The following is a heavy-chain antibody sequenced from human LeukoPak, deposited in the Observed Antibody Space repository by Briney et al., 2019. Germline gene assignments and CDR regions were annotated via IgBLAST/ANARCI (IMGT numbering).Heavy chain of an antibody. Sequence: GGSLRLSCAASGFTFSSYRMTWVRQAPGKGLEWVSYISSSSSTIYYADSVKGRFTISRDNAKNSLYLQMNSLRAEDTAVYYCAKADREYYDNYWGQGTLVTVSS. D-gene: IGHD3-22*01. CDR2: ISSSSSTI. J-gene: IGHJ4*02. V-gene: IGHV3-48*01. CDR3: AKADREYYDNY. CDR1: GFTFSSYR.